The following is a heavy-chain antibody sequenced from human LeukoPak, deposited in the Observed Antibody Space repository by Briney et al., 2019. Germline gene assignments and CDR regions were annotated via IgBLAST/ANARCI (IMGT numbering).Heavy chain of an antibody. V-gene: IGHV3-23*01. CDR2: ISGSGGSR. Sequence: PGGSLRLSCAASGFTFSTYGMSWVRQAPGKGLEWVSGISGSGGSRFYTDSVKGRFTISRDNSKNTLYLQMNSLRAEDTAVYYCAKAGPSSFYYFDYWGQGTLVTVSS. CDR1: GFTFSTYG. CDR3: AKAGPSSFYYFDY. J-gene: IGHJ4*02.